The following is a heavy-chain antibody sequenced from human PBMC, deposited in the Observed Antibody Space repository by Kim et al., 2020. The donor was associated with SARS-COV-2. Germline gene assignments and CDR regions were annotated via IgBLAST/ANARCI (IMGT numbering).Heavy chain of an antibody. V-gene: IGHV3-7*01. CDR3: SRSDGWIQSY. Sequence: GGSLRLSCAASGFTFTSSSYWMHWVRQAPGEGLEWVANINHDGSEKNYVDSVKGRFTISRDNAKNSLYLQMNSLRAEDTALYYCSRSDGWIQSYWGQGTLVAVSS. D-gene: IGHD5-18*01. CDR1: GFTFTSSSYW. J-gene: IGHJ4*02. CDR2: INHDGSEK.